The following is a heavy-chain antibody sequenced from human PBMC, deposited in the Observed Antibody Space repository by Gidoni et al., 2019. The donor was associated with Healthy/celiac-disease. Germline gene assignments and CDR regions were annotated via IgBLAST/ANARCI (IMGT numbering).Heavy chain of an antibody. V-gene: IGHV3-48*01. D-gene: IGHD4-17*01. J-gene: IGHJ3*02. Sequence: SCAASGFTFSSYSMNWVRQAPGKGLEWVSYISSSSSTIYYADSVKGRFTISRDNAKNSLYLQMNSLRAEDTAVYYCARDSIYADDAFDIWGQGTMVTVSS. CDR1: GFTFSSYS. CDR3: ARDSIYADDAFDI. CDR2: ISSSSSTI.